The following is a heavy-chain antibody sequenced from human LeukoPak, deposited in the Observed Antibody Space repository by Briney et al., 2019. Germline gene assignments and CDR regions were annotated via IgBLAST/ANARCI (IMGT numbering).Heavy chain of an antibody. D-gene: IGHD7-27*01. J-gene: IGHJ3*02. CDR2: ISRGGGII. CDR1: GFTFSSYE. V-gene: IGHV3-48*03. CDR3: ARTRLNWGHAFDI. Sequence: GGSLRLSCAPSGFTFSSYEMNWVRQPPGKGQEWVSYISRGGGIIYYADSGKGRFTISRDNAKNSLYLQMNSLSAEDTAVYYCARTRLNWGHAFDIWGQGTMVTVSS.